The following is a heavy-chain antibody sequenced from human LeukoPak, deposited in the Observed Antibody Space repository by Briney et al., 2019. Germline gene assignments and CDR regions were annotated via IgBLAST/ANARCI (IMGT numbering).Heavy chain of an antibody. CDR2: IYYSGST. J-gene: IGHJ4*02. D-gene: IGHD6-6*01. CDR3: ARDRPSRGIVAARPGPGGFDY. CDR1: GGSISSSSYY. V-gene: IGHV4-39*07. Sequence: PSETLSLTCTVSGGSISSSSYYWGWIRQPPGKGLEWIGSIYYSGSTYYNPPLKSRVTISVDTSKNQFSLKLSSVTAADTAVYYCARDRPSRGIVAARPGPGGFDYWGQGTLVTVSS.